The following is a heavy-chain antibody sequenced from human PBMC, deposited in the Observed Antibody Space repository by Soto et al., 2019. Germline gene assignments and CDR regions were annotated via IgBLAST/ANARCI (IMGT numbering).Heavy chain of an antibody. J-gene: IGHJ6*02. CDR2: ISYDGSDK. Sequence: VQLVESGGGEVQPGRSLRLSCAASGFTYTDFALHWVRQAPGKGLEWVAIISYDGSDKYYADSVKGRFVISRDNPKNTLYLEMNSLRPEAADVYVCARPDWDSYYAIDVWGQGTRVTVFS. D-gene: IGHD3-22*01. CDR1: GFTYTDFA. V-gene: IGHV3-30*09. CDR3: ARPDWDSYYAIDV.